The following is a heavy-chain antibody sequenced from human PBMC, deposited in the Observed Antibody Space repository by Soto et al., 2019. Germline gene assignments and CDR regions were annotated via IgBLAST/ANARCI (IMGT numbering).Heavy chain of an antibody. J-gene: IGHJ5*02. CDR3: AKDRGELVLSWFDP. D-gene: IGHD6-13*01. V-gene: IGHV3-43*01. Sequence: EVQLVESGGVVVQPGGSLRLSCAASGFTFDDDTMHWVRQAPGKGLEWVSLISWDGGSTYYADSVKGRFTISRDNSKNSLYLQMNSLRTEDTALYYCAKDRGELVLSWFDPWGQGTLVTVSS. CDR1: GFTFDDDT. CDR2: ISWDGGST.